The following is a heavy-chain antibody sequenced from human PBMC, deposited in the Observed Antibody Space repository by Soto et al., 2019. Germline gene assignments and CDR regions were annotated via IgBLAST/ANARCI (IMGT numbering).Heavy chain of an antibody. CDR2: IWNDGNGY. V-gene: IGHV3-33*01. CDR3: ARRQISPPTRGAASATAGMDV. D-gene: IGHD6-13*01. CDR1: GFNFNNYG. Sequence: QVQLVESGGGVVQPGRSLRLSCAASGFNFNNYGMHWVRQAPGKGLEWVAVIWNDGNGYYYANSVKGRFTISRDNSKNTLYLQMSSLRADDTAVYYFARRQISPPTRGAASATAGMDVWGQLTTFTVSS. J-gene: IGHJ6*02.